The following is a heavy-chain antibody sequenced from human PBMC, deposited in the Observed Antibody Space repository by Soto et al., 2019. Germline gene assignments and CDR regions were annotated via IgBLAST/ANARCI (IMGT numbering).Heavy chain of an antibody. CDR1: GGSISSSSYY. CDR2: IYYSGST. Sequence: SETLSLTCTVSGGSISSSSYYWGWIRQPPGKGLEWIGSIYYSGSTYYNPSLKSRVTISVDTSKNQFSLKLSSVTAADTAVYYCARQVVGFLEWLLSVDYYYGMDVWGQGTTVTVSS. V-gene: IGHV4-39*01. D-gene: IGHD3-3*02. CDR3: ARQVVGFLEWLLSVDYYYGMDV. J-gene: IGHJ6*02.